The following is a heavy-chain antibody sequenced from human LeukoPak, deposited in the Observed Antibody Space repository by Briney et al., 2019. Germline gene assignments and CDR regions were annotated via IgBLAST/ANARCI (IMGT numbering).Heavy chain of an antibody. J-gene: IGHJ4*02. CDR3: ARVMYSGYDRPFDY. D-gene: IGHD5-12*01. CDR2: IIPIFGTA. V-gene: IGHV1-69*06. CDR1: GGTFSSYA. Sequence: ASVKVSCKASGGTFSSYAISWVRQAPGQGLEWMGGIIPIFGTANYAQKFQGRVTITADKSTSTAYMELSSLRSEDTAVYYCARVMYSGYDRPFDYWSQGTLVTVSS.